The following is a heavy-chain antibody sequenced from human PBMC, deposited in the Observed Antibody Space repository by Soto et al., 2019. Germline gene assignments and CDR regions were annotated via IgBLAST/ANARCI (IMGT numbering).Heavy chain of an antibody. D-gene: IGHD2-15*01. V-gene: IGHV3-30*18. CDR2: ISYDGSNK. Sequence: PGGSLRLSCAASGFTFSSYGMHWVRQAPGKGLEWVAVISYDGSNKYYADSVKGRFTISRDNSKNTLYLQMNSLRAEDTAVYYCAKGSRYCSGGSCRVDYWGQGTLVTVSS. J-gene: IGHJ4*02. CDR3: AKGSRYCSGGSCRVDY. CDR1: GFTFSSYG.